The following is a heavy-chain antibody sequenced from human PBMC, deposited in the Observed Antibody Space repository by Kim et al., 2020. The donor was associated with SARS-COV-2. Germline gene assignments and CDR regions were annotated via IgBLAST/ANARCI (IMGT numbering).Heavy chain of an antibody. D-gene: IGHD6-13*01. CDR1: GGTFSSYA. V-gene: IGHV1-69*13. CDR3: ASIRCRIAAAGCATNWFDP. Sequence: SVKVSCKASGGTFSSYAISWVRQAPGQGLEWMGGIIPIFGTANYAQKFQGRVTITADESTSTAYMELSSLRSEDTAVYYCASIRCRIAAAGCATNWFDPWGQGTLVTVSS. CDR2: IIPIFGTA. J-gene: IGHJ5*02.